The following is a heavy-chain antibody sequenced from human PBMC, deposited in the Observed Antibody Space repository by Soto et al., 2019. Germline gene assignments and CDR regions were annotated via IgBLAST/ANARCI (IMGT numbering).Heavy chain of an antibody. Sequence: QITLKESGPTLVKPTQTLTLTCTFSGFSLTTDAVGVGWIRQPPGKALEWLALIYWDDDKRYSPALKSRLTITKDASRTQVVLTLTNMDPADTATYYCAHVYWVAAGIRYYFDYWGQGTLVTVSS. CDR2: IYWDDDK. CDR3: AHVYWVAAGIRYYFDY. D-gene: IGHD1-1*01. J-gene: IGHJ4*02. V-gene: IGHV2-5*02. CDR1: GFSLTTDAVG.